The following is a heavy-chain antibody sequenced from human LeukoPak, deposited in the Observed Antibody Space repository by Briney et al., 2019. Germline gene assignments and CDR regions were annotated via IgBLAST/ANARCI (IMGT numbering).Heavy chain of an antibody. CDR2: IDPSDSYT. J-gene: IGHJ6*04. V-gene: IGHV5-10-1*01. Sequence: TSGGPLLISWKGSGFLFSSYWIRGVREPRGKAVEGMGRIDPSDSYTNYSPSFQGHVTISADKSISTAYLQWSSLKASDTAMYYCARHMVRGVDYYYYGMDVWGKGTTVTVSS. CDR1: GFLFSSYW. D-gene: IGHD3-10*01. CDR3: ARHMVRGVDYYYYGMDV.